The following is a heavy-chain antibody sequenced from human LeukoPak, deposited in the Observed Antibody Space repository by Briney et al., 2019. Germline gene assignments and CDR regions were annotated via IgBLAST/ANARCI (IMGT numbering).Heavy chain of an antibody. J-gene: IGHJ6*03. V-gene: IGHV1-18*01. D-gene: IGHD2-2*01. Sequence: ASVKVSCKASGYTFTTYGISRVRQAPGQGLEWMGWISASNGNTNYAQRLQGRVTMTTDTSTSTAYMELSRLRSDDTAVYYCARDLRPRIVVPAAMDVWGKGTTVTISS. CDR1: GYTFTTYG. CDR3: ARDLRPRIVVPAAMDV. CDR2: ISASNGNT.